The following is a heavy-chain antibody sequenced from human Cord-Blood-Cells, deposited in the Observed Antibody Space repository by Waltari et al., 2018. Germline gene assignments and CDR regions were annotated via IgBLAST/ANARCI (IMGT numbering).Heavy chain of an antibody. V-gene: IGHV1-69*01. CDR1: GGTFSSYA. CDR3: AGGPDCSSTSCYFTNWFDP. Sequence: QVQLVQSGAEVKKPGSSVKVSCKASGGTFSSYAISWVRQAPGKGLEWMGGIIPIFGTANYAQKFQGRVTITADESTSTAYMELSSLRSEDTAVYYCAGGPDCSSTSCYFTNWFDPWGQGTLVTVSS. D-gene: IGHD2-2*01. CDR2: IIPIFGTA. J-gene: IGHJ5*02.